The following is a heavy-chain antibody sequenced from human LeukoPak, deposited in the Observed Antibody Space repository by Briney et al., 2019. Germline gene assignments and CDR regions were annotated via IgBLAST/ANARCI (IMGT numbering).Heavy chain of an antibody. CDR3: ARDRRGYCSGGSCYPTWFDP. D-gene: IGHD2-15*01. CDR2: ISYDGSNK. V-gene: IGHV3-30*01. Sequence: GRSLRLSCAASGFTFSSYAMHWVRQAPGKGLEWVAVISYDGSNKYYADSVKGRFTISRDNSKNTLYLQMNSLRAEDTAVYYCARDRRGYCSGGSCYPTWFDPWGQGTLVTVSS. J-gene: IGHJ5*02. CDR1: GFTFSSYA.